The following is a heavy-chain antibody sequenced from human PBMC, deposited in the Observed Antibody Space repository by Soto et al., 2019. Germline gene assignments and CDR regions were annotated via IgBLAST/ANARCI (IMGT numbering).Heavy chain of an antibody. V-gene: IGHV1-8*01. Sequence: QVQLVQSGAEVKKPGASVKVSCKASGYSFTSYDVNWVRQASGQGLEWMGWMNPNSGSTVIAQKFQRRVTVARDSSISTAYMELSSLRPDDSAIYYCARVSFNALLRFPFDLWGQGTEVTVSS. CDR3: ARVSFNALLRFPFDL. CDR2: MNPNSGST. J-gene: IGHJ4*02. CDR1: GYSFTSYD. D-gene: IGHD1-26*01.